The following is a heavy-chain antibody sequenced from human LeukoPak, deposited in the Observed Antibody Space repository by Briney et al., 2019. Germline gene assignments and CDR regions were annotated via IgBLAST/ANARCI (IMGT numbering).Heavy chain of an antibody. CDR2: IYYTGIT. D-gene: IGHD6-25*01. J-gene: IGHJ4*02. Sequence: SETLSLTCSVSGASISSSYWSWIRQPPGKRLEVIGYIYYTGITNYNPSLKSRVTISLDTSKSQFSLKLSSVTAADTAVYYCVRTARLFDHWGQGTLVSVSS. V-gene: IGHV4-59*13. CDR3: VRTARLFDH. CDR1: GASISSSY.